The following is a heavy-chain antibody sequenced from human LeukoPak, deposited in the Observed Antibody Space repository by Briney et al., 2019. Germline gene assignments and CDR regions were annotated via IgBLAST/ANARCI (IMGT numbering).Heavy chain of an antibody. CDR3: AKDILYYYDSSADDWIDY. V-gene: IGHV3-48*03. CDR1: GFTFSSYE. D-gene: IGHD3-22*01. J-gene: IGHJ4*02. Sequence: GGSLRLSCAASGFTFSSYEMNWVRQAPGKGLEWVSYISSSGSTIYYADSVKGRFTISRDNAKNSLYLQMNSLRAEDTAVYYCAKDILYYYDSSADDWIDYWGQGTPVTVSS. CDR2: ISSSGSTI.